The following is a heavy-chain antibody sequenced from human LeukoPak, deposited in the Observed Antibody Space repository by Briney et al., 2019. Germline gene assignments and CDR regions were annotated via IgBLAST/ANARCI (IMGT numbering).Heavy chain of an antibody. J-gene: IGHJ5*02. CDR3: ASQYYDFWSGYQPGNNWFDP. D-gene: IGHD3-3*01. CDR2: IYYSGST. V-gene: IGHV4-39*07. CDR1: GGSISSSSYY. Sequence: PSETLSLTCTVSGGSISSSSYYWGWIRQPPGEGLEWIGSIYYSGSTYYNPSLKSRVTISVDTSKNQFSLKLSSVTAADTAVYYCASQYYDFWSGYQPGNNWFDPWGQGTLVTVSS.